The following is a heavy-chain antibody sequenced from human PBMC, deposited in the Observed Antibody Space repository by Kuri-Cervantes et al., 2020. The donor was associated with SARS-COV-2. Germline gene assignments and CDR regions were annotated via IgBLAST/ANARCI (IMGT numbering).Heavy chain of an antibody. CDR3: ARCARIRWDFDY. V-gene: IGHV3-73*01. J-gene: IGHJ4*02. Sequence: GGSLRLSCAASGFTFSGSAMHWVRQASGKGLEWVGRIRSRANSYATAYAASVKGRFTISRDDSKNTAYLQMNSLRDEDTAVYYCARCARIRWDFDYWGQGTLVTVSS. CDR2: IRSRANSYAT. CDR1: GFTFSGSA. D-gene: IGHD4-23*01.